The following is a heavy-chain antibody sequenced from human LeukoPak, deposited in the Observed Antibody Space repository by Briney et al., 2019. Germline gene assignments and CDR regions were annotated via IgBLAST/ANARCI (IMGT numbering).Heavy chain of an antibody. D-gene: IGHD6-13*01. V-gene: IGHV3-21*01. J-gene: IGHJ4*02. CDR2: ISTRSNYI. CDR1: GLTLTSNV. Sequence: SGGSLRLSCAASGLTLTSNVMSWVRQVPGKGLEWVSSISTRSNYIYYRDSVKGRFTISRDNARNSLFLQMNSLRPEDTAMYYCARDYVAGLSGAGPFEYWGQGTLVTVSS. CDR3: ARDYVAGLSGAGPFEY.